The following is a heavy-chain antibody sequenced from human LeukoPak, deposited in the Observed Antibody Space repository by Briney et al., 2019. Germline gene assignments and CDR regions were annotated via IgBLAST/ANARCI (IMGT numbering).Heavy chain of an antibody. CDR3: ARDSGGGYYYDSSGYCAEYFQH. CDR2: INPNSGGT. Sequence: ASVKVSCKASGYTFTGYYMHWVRRAPGQGLEWMGWINPNSGGTNYAQKFQGRVTMTRDTSISTAYMELSRLRSDDTAVYYCARDSGGGYYYDSSGYCAEYFQHWGQGTLVTVSS. D-gene: IGHD3-22*01. V-gene: IGHV1-2*02. CDR1: GYTFTGYY. J-gene: IGHJ1*01.